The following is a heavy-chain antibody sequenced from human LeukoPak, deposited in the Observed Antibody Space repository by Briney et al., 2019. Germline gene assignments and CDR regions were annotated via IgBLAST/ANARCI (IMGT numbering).Heavy chain of an antibody. CDR3: ARQLGYCSDGSCYFDF. J-gene: IGHJ4*02. D-gene: IGHD2-15*01. CDR2: ISSSGGDT. V-gene: IGHV3-23*01. CDR1: GFTFSNYA. Sequence: GGSLRLSCAASGFTFSNYAMSWVRQAPGRGLEWVSAISSSGGDTYSADSVKGRFTISRDNSKNTLHLQMNNLRGEDTAVHHCARQLGYCSDGSCYFDFWGQGTLVTVSS.